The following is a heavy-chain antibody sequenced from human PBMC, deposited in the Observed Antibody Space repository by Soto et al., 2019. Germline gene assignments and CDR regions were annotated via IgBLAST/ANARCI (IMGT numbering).Heavy chain of an antibody. V-gene: IGHV3-33*08. D-gene: IGHD6-13*01. CDR1: GFTLRLHA. CDR3: ARDGQQLTPYALDV. Sequence: QVQLVESGGGVIQPGRSLRLSCAASGFTLRLHAMHWVRQAPGKGLEWVAQIWYDGSNKYYTDSVKGRFTVSRDDFKNTVFLQMDSLRAEDTAVYYCARDGQQLTPYALDVWGHGTTVIVSS. J-gene: IGHJ6*02. CDR2: IWYDGSNK.